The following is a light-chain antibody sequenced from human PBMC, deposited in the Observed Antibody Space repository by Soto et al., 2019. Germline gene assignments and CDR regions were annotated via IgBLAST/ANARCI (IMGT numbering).Light chain of an antibody. CDR2: DTS. V-gene: IGKV3-20*01. CDR3: QQYNSYPWT. CDR1: QSVRDRY. Sequence: EIVLTQSPGPLSLSPGERATLSCRSSQSVRDRYLAWYQQKPGQAPSLIIYDTSTRATGVPDRFSGSGSGTECTLTISSLQPDDVATYYCQQYNSYPWTLGQGTKVDIK. J-gene: IGKJ1*01.